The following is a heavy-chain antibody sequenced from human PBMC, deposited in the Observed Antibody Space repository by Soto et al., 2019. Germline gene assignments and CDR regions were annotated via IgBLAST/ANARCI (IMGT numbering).Heavy chain of an antibody. J-gene: IGHJ6*01. CDR2: IHTSGQAT. Sequence: GGSLRLSCSFSVCVFKSHAMHCVRDPPGKCLEYVSSIHTSGQATFYADAVKGRFTVSRDNSKNTLDLELTSLKHEDTAVYYCVKGRSKNCNTTTCALWMEALGQRTTVSLS. CDR3: VKGRSKNCNTTTCALWMEA. CDR1: VCVFKSHA. V-gene: IGHV3-64D*06. D-gene: IGHD1-26*01.